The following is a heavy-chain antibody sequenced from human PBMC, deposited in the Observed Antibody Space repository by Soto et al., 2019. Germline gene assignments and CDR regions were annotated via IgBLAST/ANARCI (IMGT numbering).Heavy chain of an antibody. J-gene: IGHJ4*02. D-gene: IGHD3-3*01. V-gene: IGHV1-18*01. CDR1: GYTFTSYG. Sequence: SVKVSCKTSGYTFTSYGFTWVRQAPGQGLEWMGWISGYNGNTNYAQNVQGRVSMTTDPSTSTAYMELRSLRSDDTAVYYCARGRITIFGVRDLFDYWGQGTVVTVSS. CDR3: ARGRITIFGVRDLFDY. CDR2: ISGYNGNT.